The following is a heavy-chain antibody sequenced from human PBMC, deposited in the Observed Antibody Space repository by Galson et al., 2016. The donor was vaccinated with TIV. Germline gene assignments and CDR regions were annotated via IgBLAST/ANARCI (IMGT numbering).Heavy chain of an antibody. CDR1: DSW. D-gene: IGHD5-12*01. CDR3: AAWRPGGWLDP. V-gene: IGHV5-51*03. Sequence: QSGAEVKKPGESLNISCKGSDSWVAWVRQKPGRGPEYMGVIYPRDSDTRYSPSFEGQVTISVDKSFTTAYLQWTSLKASDSAIHFCAAWRPGGWLDPWGQGTQVIVSS. CDR2: IYPRDSDT. J-gene: IGHJ5*02.